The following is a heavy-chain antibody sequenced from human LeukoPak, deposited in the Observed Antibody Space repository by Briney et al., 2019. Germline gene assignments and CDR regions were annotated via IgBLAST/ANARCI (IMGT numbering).Heavy chain of an antibody. J-gene: IGHJ4*02. CDR1: GYSISSGYY. Sequence: SETLSLTCAVSGYSISSGYYWGWIRQPPGKGLEWIGSIYHSGSIYYNPSLKSRVTIPVDTSKNQFSLKLSSVTAADTAVYYCATIPEGIAVAGTIDYWGQGTLVTVSS. CDR3: ATIPEGIAVAGTIDY. CDR2: IYHSGSI. V-gene: IGHV4-38-2*01. D-gene: IGHD6-19*01.